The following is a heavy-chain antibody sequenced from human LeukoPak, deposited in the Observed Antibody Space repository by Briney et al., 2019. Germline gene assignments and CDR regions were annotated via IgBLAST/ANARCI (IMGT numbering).Heavy chain of an antibody. V-gene: IGHV4-59*12. D-gene: IGHD4-17*01. CDR1: GGSISSYY. CDR2: IYYSGST. J-gene: IGHJ4*02. CDR3: ASLTTVTTNGFDY. Sequence: SETLSLTCTVSGGSISSYYWSWIRQPPGKGLEWIGYIYYSGSTNYNPSLKSRVTISVDTSKNQFSLKLSSVTAADTAVYYCASLTTVTTNGFDYWGQGTLVTVSS.